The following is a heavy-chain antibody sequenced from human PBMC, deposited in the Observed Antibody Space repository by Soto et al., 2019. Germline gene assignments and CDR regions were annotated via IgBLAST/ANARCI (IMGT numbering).Heavy chain of an antibody. CDR2: MNPNSGNT. D-gene: IGHD3-16*01. J-gene: IGHJ6*03. CDR1: GYTFTSYD. CDR3: ARGRFLPDPKLWNYYYYYMDV. Sequence: GASVKVSCKASGYTFTSYDINWVRQATGQGLEWMGWMNPNSGNTGYAQKFQGRVSMTRNTSISTAYMELSSLRSEDTAVYYCARGRFLPDPKLWNYYYYYMDVWGKGTTVTVSS. V-gene: IGHV1-8*01.